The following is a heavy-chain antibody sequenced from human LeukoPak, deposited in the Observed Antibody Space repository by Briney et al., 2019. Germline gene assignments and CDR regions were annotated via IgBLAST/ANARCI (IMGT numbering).Heavy chain of an antibody. CDR3: AGGVATLIVVIPFQH. CDR1: GFTVSSNY. J-gene: IGHJ1*01. V-gene: IGHV3-53*01. Sequence: GGSLRLSCAASGFTVSSNYMNWVRQAPGKGLEWVSIIYSGGSTYYADSVKGRFTISRDNSKNTLYLQMNSLRAEDTAVYYCAGGVATLIVVIPFQHWGQGTLVTVSS. CDR2: IYSGGST. D-gene: IGHD3-22*01.